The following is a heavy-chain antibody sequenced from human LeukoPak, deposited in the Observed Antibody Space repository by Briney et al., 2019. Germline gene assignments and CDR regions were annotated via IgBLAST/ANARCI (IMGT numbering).Heavy chain of an antibody. D-gene: IGHD5-24*01. CDR2: IREDGNDT. Sequence: GGSLRLSCTASGFTFSNYWMTWVRQAPGKGLEWVASIREDGNDTFLVDSVKGRFTISRDNSTNRLYLQMNSLRPEDTAVYYCAKGGAATMRDGYNYYYYYMEVWGRGTTVTVSS. J-gene: IGHJ6*03. V-gene: IGHV3-7*03. CDR3: AKGGAATMRDGYNYYYYYMEV. CDR1: GFTFSNYW.